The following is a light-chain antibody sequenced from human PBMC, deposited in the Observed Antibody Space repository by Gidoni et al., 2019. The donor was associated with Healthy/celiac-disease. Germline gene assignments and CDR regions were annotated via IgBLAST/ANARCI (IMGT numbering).Light chain of an antibody. V-gene: IGLV1-40*01. CDR1: SSNIGAGYH. J-gene: IGLJ2*01. CDR2: GNS. CDR3: QSYDSSLSGVV. Sequence: QSVLTRPLSVSGAPGQRVTISCTGSSSNIGAGYHVHWYQQLPGTAPKLLIYGNSNRPSGVPDRFSGSKSGTSASLAITGLQAEDEADYYCQSYDSSLSGVVFGGGTKLTVL.